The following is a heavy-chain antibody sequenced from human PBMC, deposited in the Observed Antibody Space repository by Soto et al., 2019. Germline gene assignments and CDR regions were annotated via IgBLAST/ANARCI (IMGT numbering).Heavy chain of an antibody. CDR2: TYYKSKWYN. CDR3: ARMSRGRIGYFDY. J-gene: IGHJ4*02. V-gene: IGHV6-1*01. Sequence: SQTLSLTCAISGDSVSSNTAAWNWIRQSPSRGLEWLGRTYYKSKWYNDYAVSLKSRITINPDTSKNQLSLQLNSVTPEDTAVYYCARMSRGRIGYFDYWGQGTLVTVSS. CDR1: GDSVSSNTAA. D-gene: IGHD3-10*01.